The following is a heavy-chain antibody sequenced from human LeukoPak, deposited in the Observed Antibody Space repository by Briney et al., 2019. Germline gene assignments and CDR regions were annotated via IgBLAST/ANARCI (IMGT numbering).Heavy chain of an antibody. Sequence: GGSRRLSGAASGSTSGSAWLSWVRRAPGKGREGLGRIKQTSSRGATDYAAPVKGRFTISRDDSINTLYLQMNSLKTEDAAVYYCTTGFTDASHDGYWGQGTLVTVSS. CDR2: IKQTSSRGAT. V-gene: IGHV3-15*01. J-gene: IGHJ4*02. CDR3: TTGFTDASHDGY. D-gene: IGHD3-16*01. CDR1: GSTSGSAW.